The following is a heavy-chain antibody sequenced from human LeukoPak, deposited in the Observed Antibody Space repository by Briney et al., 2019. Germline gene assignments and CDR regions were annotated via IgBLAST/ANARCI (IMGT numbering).Heavy chain of an antibody. CDR1: GGSISSYY. V-gene: IGHV4-59*01. CDR3: ARSYYAPNWFDP. J-gene: IGHJ5*02. Sequence: PSETLSLTCTVSGGSISSYYWSWIRQPPGKGLEWIGYIYYSGSTNYNPSLKSRVTISVDTSKNQFSLKLSSVTAADTAVYYCARSYYAPNWFDPWGQGALVTVSS. CDR2: IYYSGST. D-gene: IGHD3-10*01.